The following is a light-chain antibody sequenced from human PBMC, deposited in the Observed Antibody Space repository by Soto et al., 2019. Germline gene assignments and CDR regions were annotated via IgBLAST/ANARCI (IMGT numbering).Light chain of an antibody. CDR1: QSISNC. Sequence: DIQMTQSPSTLSASVGDRVTISCRASQSISNCLAWYQQKPGRAPKLLMYKASNLESGVPARFSGSGSGTEFVRTISSLQPDDFATYYCQQYRTDPYTFGQGTKLEIK. CDR2: KAS. CDR3: QQYRTDPYT. J-gene: IGKJ2*01. V-gene: IGKV1-5*03.